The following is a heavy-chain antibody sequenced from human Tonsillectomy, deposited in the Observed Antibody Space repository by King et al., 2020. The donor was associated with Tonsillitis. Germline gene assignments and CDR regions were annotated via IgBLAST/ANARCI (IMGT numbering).Heavy chain of an antibody. Sequence: TLKESGPVLVKPTETLTLTCTVSGFSLSNARMGVSWIRQPPGKALEWLAHIFSNDEKSYITSLKSRLTISKDTSKSQVFLTMTNMYPVDTAPYYCERTHQPTVTTSLYFDYWGQGTLVTVSS. V-gene: IGHV2-26*01. CDR1: GFSLSNARMG. CDR3: ERTHQPTVTTSLYFDY. CDR2: IFSNDEK. D-gene: IGHD4-17*01. J-gene: IGHJ4*02.